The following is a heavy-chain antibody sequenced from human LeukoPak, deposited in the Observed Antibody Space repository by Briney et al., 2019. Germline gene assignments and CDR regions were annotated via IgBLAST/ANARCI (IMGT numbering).Heavy chain of an antibody. J-gene: IGHJ6*02. CDR1: GGTFSSYA. Sequence: SVKVSCKASGGTFSSYAISWVRQAPGQGLEWMGGIIPIFGTANYAQKFQGRVTITADESTSTAYMELSSLRSEDTAVYYCANKNQQWLGPDSWYYGMDVWSQGTTVTVSS. V-gene: IGHV1-69*13. CDR2: IIPIFGTA. D-gene: IGHD6-19*01. CDR3: ANKNQQWLGPDSWYYGMDV.